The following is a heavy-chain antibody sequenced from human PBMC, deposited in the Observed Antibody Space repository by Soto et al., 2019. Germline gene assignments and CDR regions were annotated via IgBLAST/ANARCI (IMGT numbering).Heavy chain of an antibody. CDR1: GFTFGDYA. V-gene: IGHV3-49*03. CDR2: IRSKAYGGTT. CDR3: TRVRGLLPRCWFDP. Sequence: PGGSLRLSCTASGFTFGDYAMSWFRQAPGKGLEWVGFIRSKAYGGTTEYAASVKGRFTISRDDSKSIAYLQMNSLKTEDTAVYYCTRVRGLLPRCWFDPWGQGTLVTVSS. D-gene: IGHD3-22*01. J-gene: IGHJ5*02.